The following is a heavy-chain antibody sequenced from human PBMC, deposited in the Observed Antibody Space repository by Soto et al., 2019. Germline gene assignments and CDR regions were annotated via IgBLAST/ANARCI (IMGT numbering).Heavy chain of an antibody. D-gene: IGHD2-21*02. J-gene: IGHJ3*02. V-gene: IGHV3-23*01. CDR2: ISGSGGST. Sequence: GGSLRLSCAASGFTFSSYAMSWVRQAPGKGLEWVSAISGSGGSTYYADSVKGRFTISRDNSKNTLYLQMNSLRAEDTAVYYCAKSAVVTPVPLDAFDIWGQGTMVTVSS. CDR1: GFTFSSYA. CDR3: AKSAVVTPVPLDAFDI.